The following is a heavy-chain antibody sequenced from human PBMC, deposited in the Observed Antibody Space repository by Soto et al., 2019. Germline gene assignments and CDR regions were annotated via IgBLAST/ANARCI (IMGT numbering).Heavy chain of an antibody. CDR2: ISGSGTAT. J-gene: IGHJ6*02. CDR3: ARQQLASYYYYGMDV. Sequence: GGSLRLSCEASGFPFWTYSMSWVRQAPRKGLEWVSGISGSGTATYYTDSVKGRFTVSRDNAKNSLYLQMNSLRAEDTALYYCARQQLASYYYYGMDVWGQGTTVTVSS. V-gene: IGHV3-23*01. CDR1: GFPFWTYS. D-gene: IGHD6-13*01.